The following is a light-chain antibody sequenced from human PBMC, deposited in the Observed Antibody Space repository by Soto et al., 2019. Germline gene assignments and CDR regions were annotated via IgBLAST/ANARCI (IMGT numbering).Light chain of an antibody. V-gene: IGLV2-14*01. Sequence: QSALTQPASVSGSPGQSITISCTGTSSDVGGYNYVSWYQQHPGKAPKLMIYDVSNRPSGVSNRFSGSKSGNTASLTISGLQAEDEADYYCISYTISSTLDVFGTGTKLTVL. CDR3: ISYTISSTLDV. CDR2: DVS. J-gene: IGLJ1*01. CDR1: SSDVGGYNY.